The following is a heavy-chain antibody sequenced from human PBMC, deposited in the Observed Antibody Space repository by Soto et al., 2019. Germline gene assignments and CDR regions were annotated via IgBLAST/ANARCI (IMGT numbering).Heavy chain of an antibody. D-gene: IGHD6-25*01. V-gene: IGHV4-61*01. CDR1: GGSVSSGSYY. CDR3: ARQRIAAAQYYFDY. J-gene: IGHJ4*02. Sequence: QVQLQESGPELVKPSETLPLTCTVSGGSVSSGSYYWTWIRQSPRKVLEWMGYIVSSGSTDYNPSLKSRVTISVDTSKNEFSLKLRSVTAADTAVYYCARQRIAAAQYYFDYWGQGMLVTVSS. CDR2: IVSSGST.